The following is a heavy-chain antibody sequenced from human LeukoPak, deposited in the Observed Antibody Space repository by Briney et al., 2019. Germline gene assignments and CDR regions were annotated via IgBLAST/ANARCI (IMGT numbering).Heavy chain of an antibody. D-gene: IGHD2-2*01. CDR2: IIPIFGTA. Sequence: ASVKVSCKASGGTFSSYAISRVRQAPGQGLEWMGGIIPIFGTANYAQKFQGRVTITTDESTSTAYMELSSLRSEDTAVYYCARDKNSGECVSNSCYGVWPLDIWGQGTMVTVSS. J-gene: IGHJ3*02. CDR3: ARDKNSGECVSNSCYGVWPLDI. V-gene: IGHV1-69*05. CDR1: GGTFSSYA.